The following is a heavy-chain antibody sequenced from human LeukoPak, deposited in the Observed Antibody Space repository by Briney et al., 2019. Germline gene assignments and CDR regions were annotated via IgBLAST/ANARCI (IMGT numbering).Heavy chain of an antibody. CDR1: GFIFSSYD. D-gene: IGHD2-2*01. CDR3: AKDTALIVVVPAAPIQGLFDY. V-gene: IGHV3-23*01. Sequence: GGSLRLSCAASGFIFSSYDMSWVRQAPGKGLECVSAISGSGASTYYADSVKGRFTISRDNSKNTLYLQMNSLRAEDTAVYYCAKDTALIVVVPAAPIQGLFDYWGQGTLVTVSS. CDR2: ISGSGAST. J-gene: IGHJ4*02.